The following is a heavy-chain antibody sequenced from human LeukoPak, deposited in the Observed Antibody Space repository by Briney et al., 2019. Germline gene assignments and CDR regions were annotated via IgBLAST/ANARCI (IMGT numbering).Heavy chain of an antibody. J-gene: IGHJ5*02. Sequence: SETLSLTCAVYSGSFNGYFWSWIRQPPGKGLEWIGEINHSGSPNYNPSLKSRVTISVDTSKNQVSLKLNSVTAADTAVYYCARGPDSGSYYAWFDPWGQGTLVTVSS. V-gene: IGHV4-34*01. CDR3: ARGPDSGSYYAWFDP. D-gene: IGHD3-10*01. CDR1: SGSFNGYF. CDR2: INHSGSP.